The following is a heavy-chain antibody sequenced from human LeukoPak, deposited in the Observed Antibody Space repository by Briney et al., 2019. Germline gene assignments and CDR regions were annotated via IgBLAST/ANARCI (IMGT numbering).Heavy chain of an antibody. CDR3: ARGSWWLLRY. J-gene: IGHJ4*02. V-gene: IGHV4-34*01. D-gene: IGHD3-22*01. CDR2: INHSGST. CDR1: GGSFSGYY. Sequence: SETLSLTCAVYGGSFSGYYWSWIRQPPGKGLEWIGEINHSGSTNYNPSLKSRVTISVDTSKNQFSLKLSSVTAADTAVYYCARGSWWLLRYWGQGTLVTVSS.